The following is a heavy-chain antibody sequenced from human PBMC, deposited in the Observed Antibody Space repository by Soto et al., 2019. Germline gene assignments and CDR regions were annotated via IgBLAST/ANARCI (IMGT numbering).Heavy chain of an antibody. CDR1: GGSISSYY. V-gene: IGHV4-59*01. J-gene: IGHJ3*02. D-gene: IGHD3-16*01. Sequence: PSETLSLTCTVSGGSISSYYWSWIRQPPGKGLEWIGYIYYSGSTNYNPSLKSRVTISVDTSKNQFSLKLSSVTAADTAVYYCARDIGREAFDIWGQGTMVTVSS. CDR2: IYYSGST. CDR3: ARDIGREAFDI.